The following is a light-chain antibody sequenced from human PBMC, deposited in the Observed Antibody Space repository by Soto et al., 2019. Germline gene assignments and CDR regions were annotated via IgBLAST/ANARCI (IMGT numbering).Light chain of an antibody. CDR1: QTVSTNY. CDR3: QQYGSSPRT. Sequence: EIVLTQSPGTLSLSPGERATLSCRASQTVSTNYLAWYQQKPGQAPRLLIYGASSRATGIPDRFSGSGSGTDFILTISRLEPEDFAVYYCQQYGSSPRTFDQGTKLEIK. CDR2: GAS. J-gene: IGKJ2*01. V-gene: IGKV3-20*01.